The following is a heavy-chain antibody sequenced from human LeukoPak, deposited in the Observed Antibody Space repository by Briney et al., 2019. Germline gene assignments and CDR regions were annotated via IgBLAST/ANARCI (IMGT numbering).Heavy chain of an antibody. CDR3: ARDLPFLGYCHSGTCHAGPGFDY. V-gene: IGHV3-23*01. D-gene: IGHD2/OR15-2a*01. CDR1: GFRFGDYG. Sequence: GGSLRLSCAASGFRFGDYGMTWVRQAPGKGLEWIADINGNGRSAFYADSLRGRFTVSRDNYRDTLFLHMDSLRPEDTAVYYCARDLPFLGYCHSGTCHAGPGFDYWGQGTLVSASS. J-gene: IGHJ4*02. CDR2: INGNGRSA.